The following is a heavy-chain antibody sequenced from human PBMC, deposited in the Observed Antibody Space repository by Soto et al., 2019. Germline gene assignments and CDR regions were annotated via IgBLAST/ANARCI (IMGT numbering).Heavy chain of an antibody. D-gene: IGHD5-18*01. V-gene: IGHV1-69*13. CDR1: GGTFSSYA. CDR2: IIPIFGTA. CDR3: ARDLSLVRGGYGRNWFDP. J-gene: IGHJ5*02. Sequence: SVKVSCKASGGTFSSYAISWVRQAPGQGLEWMGGIIPIFGTANYAQKFQGRVTITADESTSTAYMELSSLRSEDTAVYYCARDLSLVRGGYGRNWFDPWGQGTLVTVSS.